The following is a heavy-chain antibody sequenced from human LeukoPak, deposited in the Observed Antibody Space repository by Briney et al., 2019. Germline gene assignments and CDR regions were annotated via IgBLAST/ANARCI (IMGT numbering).Heavy chain of an antibody. D-gene: IGHD5-18*01. V-gene: IGHV3-23*01. J-gene: IGHJ4*02. CDR3: AKDIEYSYGPPDY. Sequence: GGSLRLSCAASGFTFSSYAMSWVRQAPGTGLEWVSAISGSGGSTYYADSVKGRFTISRDNSKNTLYLQMNSLGAEDTAVYYCAKDIEYSYGPPDYWGQGTLVTVSS. CDR1: GFTFSSYA. CDR2: ISGSGGST.